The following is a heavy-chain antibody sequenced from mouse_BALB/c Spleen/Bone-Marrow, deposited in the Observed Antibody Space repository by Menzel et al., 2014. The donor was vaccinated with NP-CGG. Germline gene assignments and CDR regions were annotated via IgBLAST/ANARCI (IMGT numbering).Heavy chain of an antibody. D-gene: IGHD2-3*01. CDR1: GFTFSSSG. Sequence: EVQLQQSGGGLVQPGGSRKLSCAASGFTFSSSGMHWVRQAPEKGLEWVAYISTGSSTIYYADTVKGRFTISRDNPKNTLFLQMTSLRSEDTAMYYCARSDGAMDYWGQGTSVTVSS. CDR2: ISTGSSTI. V-gene: IGHV5-17*02. CDR3: ARSDGAMDY. J-gene: IGHJ4*01.